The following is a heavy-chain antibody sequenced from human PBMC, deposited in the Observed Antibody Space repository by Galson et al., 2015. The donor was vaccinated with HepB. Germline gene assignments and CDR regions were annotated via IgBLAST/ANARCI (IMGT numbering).Heavy chain of an antibody. D-gene: IGHD4-17*01. CDR2: ITSSGSKI. CDR3: ARVNGYYRDY. CDR1: GFTFSSYT. V-gene: IGHV3-21*01. J-gene: IGHJ4*02. Sequence: SLRLSCAASGFTFSSYTLNWVRQAPGKGLEWVSSITSSGSKIFYADSMKGRFTISRDNAKQSLYLQANSLRAEDTAVYYCARVNGYYRDYWGQGTLVTVSS.